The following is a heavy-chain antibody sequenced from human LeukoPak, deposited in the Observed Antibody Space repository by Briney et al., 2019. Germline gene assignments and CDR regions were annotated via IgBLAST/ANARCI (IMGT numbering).Heavy chain of an antibody. CDR1: GGSISSYY. Sequence: PSETLSLTCTVSGGSISSYYWGWIRQPPGKGLEWIGYIHYSGRTKYNPSLRSRVTISVDTSKNQFSLKLSSVTAADTAVYYCARGYCSGGSCYHDFDYWGQGTLVTVSS. CDR2: IHYSGRT. CDR3: ARGYCSGGSCYHDFDY. V-gene: IGHV4-59*01. J-gene: IGHJ4*02. D-gene: IGHD2-15*01.